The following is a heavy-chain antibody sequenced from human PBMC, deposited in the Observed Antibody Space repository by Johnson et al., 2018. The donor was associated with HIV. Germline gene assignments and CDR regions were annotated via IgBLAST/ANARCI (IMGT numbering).Heavy chain of an antibody. J-gene: IGHJ3*02. CDR2: ISYDESNK. Sequence: QVQLVESGGGVVHPGRSLRLSCAASGFTFSSYGMHWVRQAPGKGLEWVAVISYDESNKYYADSVKGRFTISKDNSKNTLYLQVKSLRAEDTAVYYCARDTEYSSNWYAFDIWGQGTMVTVSS. V-gene: IGHV3-30*03. D-gene: IGHD6-13*01. CDR3: ARDTEYSSNWYAFDI. CDR1: GFTFSSYG.